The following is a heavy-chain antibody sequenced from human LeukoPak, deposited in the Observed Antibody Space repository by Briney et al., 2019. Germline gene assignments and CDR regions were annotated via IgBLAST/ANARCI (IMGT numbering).Heavy chain of an antibody. J-gene: IGHJ3*02. V-gene: IGHV1-69*06. CDR1: GGNFDNFA. D-gene: IGHD2-8*02. CDR2: IIPLSGTA. CDR3: ARDSGHAVLVPRGFDI. Sequence: SVKVSCKASGGNFDNFAVTWVRQAPGQGLVWVGRIIPLSGTANFAQEFQGRVSITADKSTSTAYMELRSLRSEDTAVYYCARDSGHAVLVPRGFDIWGQGTMVTVSS.